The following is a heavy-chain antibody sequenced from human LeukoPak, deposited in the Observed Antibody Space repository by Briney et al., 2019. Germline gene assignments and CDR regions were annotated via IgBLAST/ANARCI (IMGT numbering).Heavy chain of an antibody. J-gene: IGHJ4*02. CDR2: IWYDGSNK. D-gene: IGHD6-13*01. V-gene: IGHV3-33*08. CDR1: GFTVSSNY. CDR3: ARDSAAGSPFDY. Sequence: PGGSLRLSCAVSGFTVSSNYMSWVRQAPGKGLEWVAVIWYDGSNKYYADSVKGRFTISRDNSKNTLYLQMNSLRAEDTAVYYCARDSAAGSPFDYWGQGTLVTVSS.